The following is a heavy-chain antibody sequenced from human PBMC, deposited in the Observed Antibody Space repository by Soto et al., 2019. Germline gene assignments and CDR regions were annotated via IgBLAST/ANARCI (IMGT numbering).Heavy chain of an antibody. CDR2: INPNSGGT. D-gene: IGHD2-15*01. V-gene: IGHV1-2*04. Sequence: ASVKVSCKASGYTFTGYYMHWVRQAPGQGLEWMGRINPNSGGTNYAQKFQGWVTMTRDTSISTAYMELSRLRSDDTAVYYCARGVGCSGGSCYQNWFDPWGQGTLVTVSS. CDR1: GYTFTGYY. CDR3: ARGVGCSGGSCYQNWFDP. J-gene: IGHJ5*02.